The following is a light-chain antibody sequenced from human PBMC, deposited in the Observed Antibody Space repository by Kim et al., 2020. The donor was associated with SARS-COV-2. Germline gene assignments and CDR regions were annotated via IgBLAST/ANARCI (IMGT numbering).Light chain of an antibody. J-gene: IGKJ1*01. V-gene: IGKV1-39*01. CDR3: QQSFSSPPT. Sequence: SASVGDRVTITCRASQNINAFFNWYQQKPGKAPRLLIFGASSLQSGVPSRFSGSGSGTEFTLTISRLQPEDFGTYYCQQSFSSPPTFGQGTKLEI. CDR2: GAS. CDR1: QNINAF.